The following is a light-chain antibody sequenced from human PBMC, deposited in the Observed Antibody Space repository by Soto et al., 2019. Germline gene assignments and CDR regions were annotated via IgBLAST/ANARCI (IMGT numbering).Light chain of an antibody. CDR1: QSVDSY. J-gene: IGKJ5*01. Sequence: IVLTQSPASLSLSPWERATLSCRASQSVDSYLVWYQQKPGQAPRLLIFGASNRATGIPARFSGSGSGTDFTLTINSLEPDDFAVYYCQQRDSWPITFGQGTLLEIK. CDR2: GAS. V-gene: IGKV3-11*01. CDR3: QQRDSWPIT.